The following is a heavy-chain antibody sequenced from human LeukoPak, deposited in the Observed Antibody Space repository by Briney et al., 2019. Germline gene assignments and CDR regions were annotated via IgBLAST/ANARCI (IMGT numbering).Heavy chain of an antibody. CDR2: ISSSSSYI. CDR1: GFTFSIYS. J-gene: IGHJ4*02. D-gene: IGHD1-7*01. V-gene: IGHV3-21*01. CDR3: ARIVAGTTGN. Sequence: GGSLRLSCTASGFTFSIYSIHWVRQAPGKGLEWVSSISSSSSYIYYADSVKGRFTISRDNAKNSLYLQMNSLRAEDTAVYYCARIVAGTTGNWGQGTLVTVSS.